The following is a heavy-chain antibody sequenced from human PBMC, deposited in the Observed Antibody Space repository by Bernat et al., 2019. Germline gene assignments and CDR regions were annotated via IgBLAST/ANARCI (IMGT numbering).Heavy chain of an antibody. J-gene: IGHJ6*02. CDR1: GFTFSSYG. CDR2: ISYDGSNK. V-gene: IGHV3-30*18. CDR3: AKDLIAARSYYYGMDV. Sequence: QVQLVESGGGVVQPGRSLRLSCAASGFTFSSYGMHWVRQAPGKGLEWVAVISYDGSNKYYADSVKGGFTISRDNSKNTLYLQMNSLRAEDTAVYYCAKDLIAARSYYYGMDVWGQGTTVTVSS. D-gene: IGHD6-6*01.